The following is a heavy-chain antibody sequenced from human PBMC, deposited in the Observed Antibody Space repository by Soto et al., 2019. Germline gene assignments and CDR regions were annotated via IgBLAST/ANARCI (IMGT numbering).Heavy chain of an antibody. J-gene: IGHJ4*02. CDR1: GFTFSTYG. CDR2: TLYDGSNK. CDR3: ASESGCYHLDY. D-gene: IGHD1-26*01. V-gene: IGHV3-33*01. Sequence: QVQLVESGGGVVQPGRSLRLSCTASGFTFSTYGMHWVRQAPGKGLEWVSTTLYDGSNKYYADSVKGRFTISRDNSKNTLYVERSSLRAEDTAVYYCASESGCYHLDYGGQGTVVTVSS.